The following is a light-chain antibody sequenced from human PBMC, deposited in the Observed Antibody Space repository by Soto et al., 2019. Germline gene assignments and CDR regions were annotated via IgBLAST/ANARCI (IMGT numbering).Light chain of an antibody. Sequence: EIVLTQSPDTLSLSPGERATLSCRTSGPIRNTYVAWYQQQPGQAPRLLIYGASSRAIGIPDRFSGSGSGTDFTLTISRLEPEDFALYYCQQYADSPLTFGGGTKVDIK. J-gene: IGKJ4*01. CDR3: QQYADSPLT. V-gene: IGKV3-20*01. CDR1: GPIRNTY. CDR2: GAS.